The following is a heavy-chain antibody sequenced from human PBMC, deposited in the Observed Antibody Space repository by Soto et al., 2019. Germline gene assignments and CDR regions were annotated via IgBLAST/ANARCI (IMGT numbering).Heavy chain of an antibody. CDR2: ISYDGSNK. D-gene: IGHD4-4*01. V-gene: IGHV3-30*18. J-gene: IGHJ4*02. CDR1: GFTFSSYG. Sequence: QVQLVESGGGVVQPGRSLRLSCAASGFTFSSYGMHWVRQAPGKGLEWVTVISYDGSNKYYVDSVKGRFTISRDNSKNTLYLQMNSLRAEDTAVYYCAKDRHDYSNYFDHWGQGTRVTVSS. CDR3: AKDRHDYSNYFDH.